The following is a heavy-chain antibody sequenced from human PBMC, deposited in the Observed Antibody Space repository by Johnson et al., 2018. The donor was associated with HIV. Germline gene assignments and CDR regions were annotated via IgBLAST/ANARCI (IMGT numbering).Heavy chain of an antibody. V-gene: IGHV3-7*04. Sequence: EVQLVESGGGLVQPGGSLRLSCAASGFTFSSYWMTWARQAPGKGLEWVANKKKDGRGKYYVNSGKGRSTISRDNAKNSLYLQMNSLRAEDTAVYYCARAYYTFWSGYDAFDIWGQGTMVTVSS. CDR2: KKKDGRGK. CDR1: GFTFSSYW. CDR3: ARAYYTFWSGYDAFDI. D-gene: IGHD3-3*01. J-gene: IGHJ3*02.